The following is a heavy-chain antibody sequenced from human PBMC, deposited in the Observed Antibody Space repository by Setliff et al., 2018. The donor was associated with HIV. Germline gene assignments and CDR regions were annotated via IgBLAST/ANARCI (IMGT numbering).Heavy chain of an antibody. D-gene: IGHD1-1*01. J-gene: IGHJ6*03. V-gene: IGHV1-46*01. CDR2: INPSGGST. CDR3: ARNPQPTGTPDYYYYYYMDV. Sequence: GASVKVSCKASGYTFTSYYIHWVRQAPGQGLEWMGIINPSGGSTNYAQKFQDRVTVTRDTSINTAYMELSSLRSEDTAVYYCARNPQPTGTPDYYYYYYMDVWGKGTTVTVSS. CDR1: GYTFTSYY.